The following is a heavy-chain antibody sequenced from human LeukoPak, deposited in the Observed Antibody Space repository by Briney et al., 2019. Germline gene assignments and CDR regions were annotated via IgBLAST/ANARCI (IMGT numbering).Heavy chain of an antibody. CDR3: ATVSPYYYDSSGYYHPLDY. J-gene: IGHJ4*02. D-gene: IGHD3-22*01. Sequence: ASVKVSCKVSGYTFTDYYMHWVQQAPGKGLEWMGLVDPEDGETIYAEKFQGRVTITADTSTDTAYMELSSLRSEDTAVYYCATVSPYYYDSSGYYHPLDYWGQGTLVTVSS. V-gene: IGHV1-69-2*01. CDR1: GYTFTDYY. CDR2: VDPEDGET.